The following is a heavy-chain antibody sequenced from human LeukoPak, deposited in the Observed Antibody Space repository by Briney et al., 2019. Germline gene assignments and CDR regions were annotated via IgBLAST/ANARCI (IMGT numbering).Heavy chain of an antibody. V-gene: IGHV3-21*04. J-gene: IGHJ3*02. CDR3: TTNDAFDI. D-gene: IGHD1-14*01. CDR1: GFTFSTYS. Sequence: GGSLRLSCAASGFTFSTYSMNWLRQAPGKGLEWVSSISSSSAYIYYADSVKGRFTISRDDAKNSLYLQMNSLRAEDTAVYYCTTNDAFDIWGQGTMVTVSS. CDR2: ISSSSAYI.